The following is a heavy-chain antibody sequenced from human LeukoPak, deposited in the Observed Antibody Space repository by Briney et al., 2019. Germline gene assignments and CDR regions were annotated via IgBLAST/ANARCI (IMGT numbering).Heavy chain of an antibody. CDR2: IYYSGST. J-gene: IGHJ4*02. CDR1: GGSISSSSYY. Sequence: SETLSLTCTVSGGSISSSSYYWGWIRQPPGKGLEWIGSIYYSGSTYYNPSLKSRVTISVDTSKNQFSLKLSSVTAADTAVYYCARLVGSXXXYFDYWGQGTLVTVSS. CDR3: ARLVGSXXXYFDY. D-gene: IGHD2-21*01. V-gene: IGHV4-39*01.